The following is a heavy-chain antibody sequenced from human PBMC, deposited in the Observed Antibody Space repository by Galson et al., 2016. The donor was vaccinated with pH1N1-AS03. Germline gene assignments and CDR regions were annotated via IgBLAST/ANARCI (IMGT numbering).Heavy chain of an antibody. D-gene: IGHD1-14*01. J-gene: IGHJ1*01. V-gene: IGHV1-69*13. Sequence: SVKVSCKASGGTFSNYAFSWVRQAPGQGLEWMGGIIPLFGTPNYAQKFQGRVTITADESTTTVYMDLSSLISDDTAMYYCARDGPGIVRANAHWGQGTLVTVSS. CDR2: IIPLFGTP. CDR1: GGTFSNYA. CDR3: ARDGPGIVRANAH.